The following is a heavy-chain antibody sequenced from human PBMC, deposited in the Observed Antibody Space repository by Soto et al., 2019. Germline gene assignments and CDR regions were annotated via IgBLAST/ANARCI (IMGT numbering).Heavy chain of an antibody. CDR3: AKGDDFWSGYPYYYYYGMDV. CDR1: GFTFSSYA. Sequence: PGGSLRLSCAASGFTFSSYAMSWVRQAPGKGLEWVSAISGSGGSTYYADSVKGRFTISRDNSKNTLYLQMNSLRAEDTAVYYCAKGDDFWSGYPYYYYYGMDVWGQGTTVTV. D-gene: IGHD3-3*01. J-gene: IGHJ6*02. V-gene: IGHV3-23*01. CDR2: ISGSGGST.